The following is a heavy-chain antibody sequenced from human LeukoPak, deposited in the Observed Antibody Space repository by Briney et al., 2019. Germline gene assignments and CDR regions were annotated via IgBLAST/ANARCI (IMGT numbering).Heavy chain of an antibody. D-gene: IGHD3-10*01. V-gene: IGHV3-23*01. CDR3: AKDGYYSSANHFARLHFDL. Sequence: GGSLRLSCEASGFTFSTHAMNWIRQTSGKGLEWLSVISGDVQTTTYASSVKGRFTISRDNSKNTLYLEMNSLRVEDTAIYYCAKDGYYSSANHFARLHFDLWGRGTRVTVSS. CDR1: GFTFSTHA. J-gene: IGHJ2*01. CDR2: ISGDVQTT.